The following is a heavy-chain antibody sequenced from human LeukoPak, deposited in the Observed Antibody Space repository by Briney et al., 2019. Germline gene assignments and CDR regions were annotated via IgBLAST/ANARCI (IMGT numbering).Heavy chain of an antibody. CDR3: ARPHRSGYSSSWYDH. CDR2: MYSSGST. D-gene: IGHD6-13*01. V-gene: IGHV4-39*01. Sequence: SETLSLTCTVSGASISSSSYHWGWIRQPPGKGLEWIGSMYSSGSTYYNPSLKSRVTISVDTSKNRFSLRLSSVTAADTAVYYCARPHRSGYSSSWYDHWGQGTVDTVSS. CDR1: GASISSSSYH. J-gene: IGHJ5*02.